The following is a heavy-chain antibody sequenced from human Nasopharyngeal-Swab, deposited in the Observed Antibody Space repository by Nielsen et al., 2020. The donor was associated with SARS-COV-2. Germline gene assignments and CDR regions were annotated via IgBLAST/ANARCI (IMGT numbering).Heavy chain of an antibody. CDR2: IWYDGSNK. J-gene: IGHJ6*02. D-gene: IGHD2-8*01. Sequence: IRQPPGKGLEWVAVIWYDGSNKYYADSVKGRFTISRDNSKNTLYLQMNSLRAEDTAVYYCARDLYGMDVWGQGTTVTVSS. CDR3: ARDLYGMDV. V-gene: IGHV3-33*01.